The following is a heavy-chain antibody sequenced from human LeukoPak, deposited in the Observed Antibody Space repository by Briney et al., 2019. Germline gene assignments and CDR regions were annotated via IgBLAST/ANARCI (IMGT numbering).Heavy chain of an antibody. Sequence: GASVKVSCKASGYTFSNYGFTWVRQAPGQGLEWVGTISGRNGDVNYAPKFQGRVTMTTDTSTTTAYMELRSLRFDDTAVYYCARYNSLLRGVTTSDYWGQGTLVTVSS. CDR3: ARYNSLLRGVTTSDY. J-gene: IGHJ4*02. V-gene: IGHV1-18*01. CDR2: ISGRNGDV. CDR1: GYTFSNYG. D-gene: IGHD3-10*01.